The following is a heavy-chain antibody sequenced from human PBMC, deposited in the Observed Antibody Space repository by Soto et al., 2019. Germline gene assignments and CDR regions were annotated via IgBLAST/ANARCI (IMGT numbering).Heavy chain of an antibody. CDR1: GYTFTDYY. CDR3: ARVGLLVGAWYFFDY. CDR2: ITPNSGGI. J-gene: IGHJ4*02. Sequence: QVQLVQSGAEVKKPGASVKVSCKASGYTFTDYYLHWVRQAPGQGLEWMGWITPNSGGIHYAQKCQGRVTMTRDTSISTVYMHLSRLRSDDTAVYYCARVGLLVGAWYFFDYWGQGTLVTVSS. D-gene: IGHD1-26*01. V-gene: IGHV1-2*02.